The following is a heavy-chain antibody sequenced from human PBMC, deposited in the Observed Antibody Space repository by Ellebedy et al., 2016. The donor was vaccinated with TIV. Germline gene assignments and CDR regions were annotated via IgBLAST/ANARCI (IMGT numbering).Heavy chain of an antibody. J-gene: IGHJ4*02. CDR2: ISHTCSRT. V-gene: IGHV3-23*01. CDR1: GFTFSSYA. D-gene: IGHD3-22*01. Sequence: PGGSLRLSCAASGFTFSSYAMSWVRQAPGKGLEWVSTISHTCSRTYYADSVEGRFTISSDNSKKTLYLQMNSLRAEDTARYYCAKGRGGGSDSSAPRYYFDYWGLGTLVTVSS. CDR3: AKGRGGGSDSSAPRYYFDY.